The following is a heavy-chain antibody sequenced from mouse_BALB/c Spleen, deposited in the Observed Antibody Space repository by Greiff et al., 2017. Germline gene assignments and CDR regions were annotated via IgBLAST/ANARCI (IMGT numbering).Heavy chain of an antibody. CDR3: ARSGYGNYAWFAY. D-gene: IGHD2-10*02. V-gene: IGHV1-14*01. CDR2: INPYNDGT. CDR1: GYTFTSYV. Sequence: VHVKQSGPELVKPGASVKMSCKASGYTFTSYVMHWVKQKPGQGLEWIGYINPYNDGTKYNEKFKGKATLTSDKSSSTAYMELSSLTSEDSAVYYCARSGYGNYAWFAYWGQGTLVTVSA. J-gene: IGHJ3*01.